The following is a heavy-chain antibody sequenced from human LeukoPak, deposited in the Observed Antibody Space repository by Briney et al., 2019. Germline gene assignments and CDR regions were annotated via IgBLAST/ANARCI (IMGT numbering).Heavy chain of an antibody. CDR3: ARGIAAAGNYYYGMDV. D-gene: IGHD6-13*01. J-gene: IGHJ6*02. CDR2: LYYSGSS. Sequence: PSETLSLTCTVSGGSISSSTSYRGWIRQPPGKGLEWIGSLYYSGSSYYNPSLKSRVTISADTSKNQFSLKLSSVTAADTAVYYCARGIAAAGNYYYGMDVWGQGTTVTVSS. CDR1: GGSISSSTSY. V-gene: IGHV4-39*07.